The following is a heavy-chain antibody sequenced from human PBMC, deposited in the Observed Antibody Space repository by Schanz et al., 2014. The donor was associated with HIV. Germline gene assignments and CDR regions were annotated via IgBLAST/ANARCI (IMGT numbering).Heavy chain of an antibody. CDR2: ISYDGSSK. V-gene: IGHV3-30-3*01. D-gene: IGHD3-22*01. J-gene: IGHJ6*02. CDR1: GFTFSSYA. Sequence: QVQLVESGGGVVQPGRSLRLSCAASGFTFSSYAMHWVRQAPGKGLEWVAVISYDGSSKNYADSVKGRFTISRDNSKNTLYLQMNSLRAEDTAVYYCARDVSHDSSGHYSDYYYGMDVSGQGTTVTVSS. CDR3: ARDVSHDSSGHYSDYYYGMDV.